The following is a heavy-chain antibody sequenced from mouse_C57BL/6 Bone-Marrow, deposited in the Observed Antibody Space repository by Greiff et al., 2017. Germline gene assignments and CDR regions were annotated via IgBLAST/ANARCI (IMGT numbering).Heavy chain of an antibody. CDR1: GFNIKDDY. Sequence: EVQLQQSGAELVRPGASVKLSCTASGFNIKDDYMHWVKQRPEQGLEWIGWIDPENGDTEYASKFQGKATITADTSSNTAYLQLSSLTSEDTAVYYCTTRSTVVATDAMDYWGQRTSVTVSS. CDR3: TTRSTVVATDAMDY. D-gene: IGHD1-1*01. J-gene: IGHJ4*01. CDR2: IDPENGDT. V-gene: IGHV14-4*01.